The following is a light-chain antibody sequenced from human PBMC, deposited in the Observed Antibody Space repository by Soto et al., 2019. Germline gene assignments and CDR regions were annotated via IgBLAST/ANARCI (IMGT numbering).Light chain of an antibody. J-gene: IGLJ1*01. V-gene: IGLV2-14*01. Sequence: QSALAQPASVSGSPGQSITISCTGTSSDIGGYNSVSWYQQHPGRAPRLIIYEVTNRPSGVSNRFSASKSGNTASLTISGLQAEDEADYYCTSYTPIVTLGSAFGTGTKVTVL. CDR1: SSDIGGYNS. CDR2: EVT. CDR3: TSYTPIVTLGSA.